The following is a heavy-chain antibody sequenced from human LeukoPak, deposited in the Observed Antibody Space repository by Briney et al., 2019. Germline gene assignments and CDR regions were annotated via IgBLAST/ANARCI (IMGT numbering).Heavy chain of an antibody. J-gene: IGHJ3*02. Sequence: SSETLSLTCTVSGGSISSYYWSWIRQPPGKGLEWIGYIYYSGSTNYNPSLKSRVTISVDTSKNQFSLKLSSVTAADTAVYYCARGLGYGEYLVPFDIWGQGTLVTVSS. D-gene: IGHD4-17*01. V-gene: IGHV4-59*01. CDR1: GGSISSYY. CDR2: IYYSGST. CDR3: ARGLGYGEYLVPFDI.